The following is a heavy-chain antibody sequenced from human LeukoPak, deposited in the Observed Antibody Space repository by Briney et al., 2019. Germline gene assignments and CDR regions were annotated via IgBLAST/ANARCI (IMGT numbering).Heavy chain of an antibody. CDR2: ISAYNGNT. CDR1: GGTFSSYA. V-gene: IGHV1-18*01. CDR3: ARFGLGKHIEVAGIPFDI. Sequence: ASVKVSCKTSGGTFSSYAISWVRQAPGQGLEWMGWISAYNGNTNYAQKLQGRVTMTTDTSTSTAYMELRSLRSDDTAVYYCARFGLGKHIEVAGIPFDIWGQGTMVTVSS. J-gene: IGHJ3*02. D-gene: IGHD6-19*01.